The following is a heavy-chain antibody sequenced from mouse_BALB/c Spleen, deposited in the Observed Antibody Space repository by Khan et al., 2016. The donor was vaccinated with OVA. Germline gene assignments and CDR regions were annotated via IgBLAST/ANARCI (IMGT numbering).Heavy chain of an antibody. J-gene: IGHJ2*01. CDR1: GYSFTGYF. D-gene: IGHD2-13*01. Sequence: VQLKESGPELVRPGASVKISCKASGYSFTGYFMNWVMQSHGKSLEWIGRINPHIGETFYNQRFKDKATLTVDKSSSTAYLELRSLASEDSAIYCCTRINRGDVDYWGQGTTLTVSS. CDR2: INPHIGET. CDR3: TRINRGDVDY. V-gene: IGHV1-20*02.